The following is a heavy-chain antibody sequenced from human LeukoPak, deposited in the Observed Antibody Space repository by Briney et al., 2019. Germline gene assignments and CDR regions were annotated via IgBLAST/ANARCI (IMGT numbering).Heavy chain of an antibody. CDR1: GYSFISYW. D-gene: IGHD4-17*01. J-gene: IGHJ4*02. CDR3: ARRGNDYGDYPTDY. CDR2: IYPGDSDT. V-gene: IGHV5-51*01. Sequence: SGKSLKISCKGSGYSFISYWIGWVRQMPGKGLEWMGIIYPGDSDTRYSPSFQGQVTISADKSISTAYLQWSSLKASDTAMYYCARRGNDYGDYPTDYWGQGTLVTVSS.